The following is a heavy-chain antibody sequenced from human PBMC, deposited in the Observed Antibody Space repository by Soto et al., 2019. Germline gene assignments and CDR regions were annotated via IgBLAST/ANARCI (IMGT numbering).Heavy chain of an antibody. D-gene: IGHD3-10*01. J-gene: IGHJ5*02. Sequence: ASVKVSCKASGGTFSSYAISWVRQAPGQGLEWMGGIIPIFGTANYAQKFQGRVTITADESTSTAYMELSSLRSEDTAVYYCARDSPSVLLWFGESEDWFDPWGQGTLVTVSS. V-gene: IGHV1-69*13. CDR1: GGTFSSYA. CDR3: ARDSPSVLLWFGESEDWFDP. CDR2: IIPIFGTA.